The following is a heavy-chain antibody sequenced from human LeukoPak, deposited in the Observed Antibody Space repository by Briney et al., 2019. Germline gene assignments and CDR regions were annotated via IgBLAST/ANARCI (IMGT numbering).Heavy chain of an antibody. CDR3: ARDHLPFDFDY. CDR2: IKQDGSEK. CDR1: GSTFSSYG. J-gene: IGHJ4*02. V-gene: IGHV3-7*03. D-gene: IGHD3-10*01. Sequence: GGSLRLSCAASGSTFSSYGMHWVRQAPGKGLEWVANIKQDGSEKYYVDSVKGRFTISRDNAKNSLYLQMNSLRAEDTAVYYCARDHLPFDFDYWGQGTLVTVSS.